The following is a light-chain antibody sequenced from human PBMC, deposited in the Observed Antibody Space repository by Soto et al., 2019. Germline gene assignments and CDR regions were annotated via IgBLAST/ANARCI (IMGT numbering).Light chain of an antibody. CDR3: QQYNNWPPWK. Sequence: EIVMTQSPATLSVSPGERATLSCRASHSVNSKLAWYQQKPGQAPRLLIHGASTRATGIPARFSGSGSGTEFTLTISSLQSEDFAVYYCQQYNNWPPWKFGQGTKVEIK. V-gene: IGKV3-15*01. J-gene: IGKJ1*01. CDR1: HSVNSK. CDR2: GAS.